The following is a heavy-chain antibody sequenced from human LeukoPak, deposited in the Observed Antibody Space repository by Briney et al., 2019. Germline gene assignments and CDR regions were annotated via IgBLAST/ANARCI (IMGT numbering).Heavy chain of an antibody. CDR2: IIPIFGTA. Sequence: SVKVSCKASGGTFSSYAISWVRQAPGQGLEWMGRIIPIFGTANYAQKFQGRVTITTDESTSTAYMELSSLRSENAAVYYCARDPPSDAYYYDSSGSYFAFDIWGQGTMVTVSS. CDR3: ARDPPSDAYYYDSSGSYFAFDI. V-gene: IGHV1-69*05. D-gene: IGHD3-22*01. J-gene: IGHJ3*02. CDR1: GGTFSSYA.